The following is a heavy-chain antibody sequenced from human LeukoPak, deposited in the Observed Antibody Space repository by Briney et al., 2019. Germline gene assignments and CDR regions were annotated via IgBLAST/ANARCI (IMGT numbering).Heavy chain of an antibody. V-gene: IGHV4-34*01. Sequence: SETLSLTCAVYGGPFSGYYWSWIRQPPGKGLEWIGEINHSGSTNYNPSLKSRVTISVDTSKNQFSLKLSSVTAADTAVYYCARRGESAKYGDYRFDYWGQGTLVTVSS. D-gene: IGHD4-17*01. J-gene: IGHJ4*02. CDR1: GGPFSGYY. CDR3: ARRGESAKYGDYRFDY. CDR2: INHSGST.